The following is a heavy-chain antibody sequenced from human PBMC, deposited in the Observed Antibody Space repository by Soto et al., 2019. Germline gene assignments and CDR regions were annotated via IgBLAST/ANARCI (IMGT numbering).Heavy chain of an antibody. D-gene: IGHD3-22*01. CDR3: ARDTDSSGYYYDGHWFDP. CDR2: ISYSGYT. J-gene: IGHJ5*02. Sequence: PSETLSLTCNVHGGSVSGGNYYGNWIRQPPGKGLECIGYISYSGYTNYNPSLKSRVSISVDTSKNQFSLKLTSVSAADTAVYYCARDTDSSGYYYDGHWFDPWGQGTLVTVSS. CDR1: GGSVSGGNYY. V-gene: IGHV4-61*01.